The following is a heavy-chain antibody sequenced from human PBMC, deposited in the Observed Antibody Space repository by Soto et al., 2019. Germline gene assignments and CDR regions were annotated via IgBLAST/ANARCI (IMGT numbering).Heavy chain of an antibody. D-gene: IGHD5-18*01. Sequence: LRLSYQPSSFTFRRSAPRRFPQAPGKGLEWVSAISGSGGSTYYADSVKGRFSISRDNSKNTLYLQMNSLRAEDTAVYYCAKNEGYSYGFYYYYYMDVWGKGT. J-gene: IGHJ6*03. CDR2: ISGSGGST. CDR1: SFTFRRSA. V-gene: IGHV3-23*01. CDR3: AKNEGYSYGFYYYYYMDV.